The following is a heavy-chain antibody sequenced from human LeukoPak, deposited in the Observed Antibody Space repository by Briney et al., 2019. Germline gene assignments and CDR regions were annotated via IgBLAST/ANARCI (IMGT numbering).Heavy chain of an antibody. CDR2: ISGTGGST. CDR1: GFTSSSYA. Sequence: GGSLRLSCAASGFTSSSYAMSWVRQAPGKGLEWVSAISGTGGSTYYADSVKGRFTTSRDNSKNTLYLQMNSLRAEDTAVYYCAKGKTNYWFDYWGQGTLVTVSS. J-gene: IGHJ4*02. V-gene: IGHV3-23*01. CDR3: AKGKTNYWFDY. D-gene: IGHD4-4*01.